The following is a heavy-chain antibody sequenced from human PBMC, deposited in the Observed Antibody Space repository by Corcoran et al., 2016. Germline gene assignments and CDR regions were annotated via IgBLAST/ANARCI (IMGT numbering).Heavy chain of an antibody. Sequence: QLQLQESGPGLVKPSETLSLTCTVSGGSISSSSYYWGWIRQPPGKGLEWIGSIYYSGSTYYNPSLKSRVTISVDTSKNQFSLKLSTVTAADTAVYYCARRSRSCSSTSCLYTTGWFDPWGQGTLVTVSS. J-gene: IGHJ5*02. D-gene: IGHD2-2*01. V-gene: IGHV4-39*01. CDR1: GGSISSSSYY. CDR2: IYYSGST. CDR3: ARRSRSCSSTSCLYTTGWFDP.